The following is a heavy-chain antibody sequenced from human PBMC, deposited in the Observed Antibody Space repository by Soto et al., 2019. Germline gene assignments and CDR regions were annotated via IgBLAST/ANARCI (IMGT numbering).Heavy chain of an antibody. CDR3: ARARDVWSAYFDP. D-gene: IGHD3-3*01. CDR2: IKHDGTEK. V-gene: IGHV3-7*03. J-gene: IGHJ5*02. Sequence: EVQLVESGGGLVQPGGSLRLSCAASGFTFSNYWMSWVRQAPGQGLEWVANIKHDGTEKYYVDSVKGRFTISRDNAKNSLYLQMNSIRAEDTAVYYGARARDVWSAYFDPGGQGTLVTVSS. CDR1: GFTFSNYW.